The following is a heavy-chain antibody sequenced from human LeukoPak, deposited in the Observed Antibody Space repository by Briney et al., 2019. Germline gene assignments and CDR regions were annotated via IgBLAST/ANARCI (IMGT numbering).Heavy chain of an antibody. V-gene: IGHV3-23*01. CDR1: GFTFSSYA. CDR2: ISGSGGST. D-gene: IGHD5-18*01. CDR3: AKGRGYSYGYRYYFDY. J-gene: IGHJ4*02. Sequence: GGSLRLSCAASGFTFSSYAMSWVRQAPGKGLEWVSAISGSGGSTYYADSVKVRFTISRDNSKNTLYLQMNSLRAEDTAVYYCAKGRGYSYGYRYYFDYWGQGTLVTVSP.